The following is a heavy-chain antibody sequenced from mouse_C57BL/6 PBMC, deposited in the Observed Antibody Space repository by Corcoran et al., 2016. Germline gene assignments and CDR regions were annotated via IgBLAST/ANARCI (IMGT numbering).Heavy chain of an antibody. CDR3: ARGIYYGSNYYGAMDY. CDR1: GFNIKNTY. Sequence: EVQLQQSVAELVRPGASVKLSCTASGFNIKNTYMHWVKQRPEQGLEWIGRIDPANGNTKYAPKFQGKATITAATFSNTAYLQLSSLTSEDTAIYFCARGIYYGSNYYGAMDYWGQGTSVTVSS. V-gene: IGHV14-3*01. D-gene: IGHD1-1*01. J-gene: IGHJ4*01. CDR2: IDPANGNT.